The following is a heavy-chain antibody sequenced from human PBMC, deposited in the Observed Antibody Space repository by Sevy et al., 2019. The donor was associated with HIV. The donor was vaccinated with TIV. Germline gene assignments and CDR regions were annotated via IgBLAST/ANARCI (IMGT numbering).Heavy chain of an antibody. CDR1: GYTFTSYD. J-gene: IGHJ4*02. Sequence: ASVKVSCKASGYTFTSYDINWVRQATGQGLEWMGWMNPNSGNTGYAQKFQGRVTMTRNTSISTAYMELSSLRSEDTAVCYCAIRGSGYSSGWSPAFDYWGQGTLVTVSS. CDR2: MNPNSGNT. V-gene: IGHV1-8*01. CDR3: AIRGSGYSSGWSPAFDY. D-gene: IGHD6-19*01.